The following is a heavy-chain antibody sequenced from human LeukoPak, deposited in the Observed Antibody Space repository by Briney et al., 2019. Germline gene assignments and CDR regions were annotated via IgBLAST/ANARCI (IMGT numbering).Heavy chain of an antibody. Sequence: ASVKVSCKASGYTFTNFDINWVRQASGQGLEWVGWMNPNSGSTGYAQKFQGRLTMTRNTSIGIAYMELSSLRSDDTAVYYCARAILGMIIRAFDPWGQGTLVTVSS. CDR3: ARAILGMIIRAFDP. D-gene: IGHD3-3*01. J-gene: IGHJ5*02. CDR1: GYTFTNFD. CDR2: MNPNSGST. V-gene: IGHV1-8*01.